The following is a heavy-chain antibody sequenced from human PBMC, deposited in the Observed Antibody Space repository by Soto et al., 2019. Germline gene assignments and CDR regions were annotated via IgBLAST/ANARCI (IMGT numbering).Heavy chain of an antibody. Sequence: QVQLQQWGAGLLKPSETLSLTCAVYGGSFSGYYWSWIRQPPGKGLEWIGEINHSGSTNYNPSLKSRVTISVDTSKNQFSLKLSSVTAADTAVYYCASRGRGYCSGGSCHEGWGQGTLVAVSS. V-gene: IGHV4-34*01. D-gene: IGHD2-15*01. CDR2: INHSGST. CDR3: ASRGRGYCSGGSCHEG. J-gene: IGHJ4*02. CDR1: GGSFSGYY.